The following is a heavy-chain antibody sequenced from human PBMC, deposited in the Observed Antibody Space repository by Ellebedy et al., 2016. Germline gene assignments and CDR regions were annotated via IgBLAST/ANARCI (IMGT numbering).Heavy chain of an antibody. CDR1: GFTFDDYA. CDR2: ISWNSGSI. D-gene: IGHD4-11*01. CDR3: AKDISSQTTSAAGFDY. V-gene: IGHV3-9*01. Sequence: SLKISXAASGFTFDDYAMHWVRQAPGKGLEWVSGISWNSGSIGYADSVKGRFTISRDNAKNSLYLQMNSLRAEDTALYYCAKDISSQTTSAAGFDYWGQGTLVTVSS. J-gene: IGHJ4*02.